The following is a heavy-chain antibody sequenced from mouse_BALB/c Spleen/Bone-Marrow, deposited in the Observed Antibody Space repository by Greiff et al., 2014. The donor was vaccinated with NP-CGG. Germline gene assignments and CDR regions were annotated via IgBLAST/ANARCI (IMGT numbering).Heavy chain of an antibody. CDR3: ARSGRYDGFAH. Sequence: EVHLVESGPELVKPGASVKMSCKASGYTFTSYVMHWVKQKPGQGLEWIGYINPYNDGTKYNEKFKGKATLTSDKSSSTAYMELSSLTSEDSAVYYCARSGRYDGFAHWGQGTLVTVSA. CDR2: INPYNDGT. V-gene: IGHV1-14*01. J-gene: IGHJ3*01. CDR1: GYTFTSYV. D-gene: IGHD2-14*01.